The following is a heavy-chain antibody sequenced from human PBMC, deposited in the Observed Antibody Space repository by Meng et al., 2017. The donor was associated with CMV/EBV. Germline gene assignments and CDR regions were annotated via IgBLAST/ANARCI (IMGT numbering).Heavy chain of an antibody. Sequence: GVTFSSYWMPGVRQAPGKGLVWVSRVNGGGSSTSYADSMKGRFTISRDNTKNALYLQMSSLRAEDTAVYYCARDMYSVDTAMGSFDYWGQGTLVTVSS. D-gene: IGHD5-18*01. CDR3: ARDMYSVDTAMGSFDY. CDR1: GVTFSSYW. CDR2: VNGGGSST. V-gene: IGHV3-74*01. J-gene: IGHJ4*02.